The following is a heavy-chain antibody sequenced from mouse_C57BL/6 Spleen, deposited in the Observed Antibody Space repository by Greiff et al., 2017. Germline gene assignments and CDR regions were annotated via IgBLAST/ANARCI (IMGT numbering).Heavy chain of an antibody. CDR2: INPNNGGT. CDR1: GYTFTDYY. V-gene: IGHV1-26*01. D-gene: IGHD3-2*02. Sequence: EVQLQQSGPELVKPGASVKISCKASGYTFTDYYMNWVKQSHGKSLEWIGDINPNNGGTSYNQKFKGKATLTVDKSSSTAYMELRSLTSEDSAVYYCARGLDSSGYGAFAYWCQGTLVTVSA. CDR3: ARGLDSSGYGAFAY. J-gene: IGHJ3*01.